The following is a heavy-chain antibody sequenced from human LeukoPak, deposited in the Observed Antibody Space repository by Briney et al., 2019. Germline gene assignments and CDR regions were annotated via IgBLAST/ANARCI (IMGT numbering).Heavy chain of an antibody. V-gene: IGHV3-23*01. CDR1: GVTFSSYA. CDR3: ARDYGRSGDYGMDV. CDR2: ISGSGGST. D-gene: IGHD3-10*01. J-gene: IGHJ6*02. Sequence: GGSLRLSCAASGVTFSSYAMSWVRQAPGKGLEWVSAISGSGGSTYYADSGKGRFTISRDNSKNTLYLQMNSLRAEDTAVYYCARDYGRSGDYGMDVWGQGTTVTVSS.